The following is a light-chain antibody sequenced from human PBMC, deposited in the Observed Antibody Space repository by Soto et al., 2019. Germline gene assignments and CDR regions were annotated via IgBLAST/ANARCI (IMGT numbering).Light chain of an antibody. J-gene: IGLJ1*01. CDR1: SSDVGGYNF. Sequence: QSVLTQPPSASGSPGQSVTISCTGTSSDVGGYNFVSWYQQHPGKAPKLMIYEVSKRPSGVPDRFSGSKSGNTASLTISGLQAEDEADYYCCSYAGSYSYVVGTGTKVTVL. CDR2: EVS. CDR3: CSYAGSYSYV. V-gene: IGLV2-8*01.